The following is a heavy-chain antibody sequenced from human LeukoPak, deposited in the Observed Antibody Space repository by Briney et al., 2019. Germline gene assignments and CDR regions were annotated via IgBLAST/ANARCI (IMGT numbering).Heavy chain of an antibody. CDR3: ARDHTAGACFDY. V-gene: IGHV3-74*01. CDR2: VNSDGSST. J-gene: IGHJ4*02. D-gene: IGHD5-18*01. Sequence: GGSLRLSCAASGFTFSSYWMHWVRQAPGKGLVWVSRVNSDGSSTSYADSVKGRFTISRDNAKNTLYLQMNGLRAEDTAVYYCARDHTAGACFDYWGQGTLVTVSS. CDR1: GFTFSSYW.